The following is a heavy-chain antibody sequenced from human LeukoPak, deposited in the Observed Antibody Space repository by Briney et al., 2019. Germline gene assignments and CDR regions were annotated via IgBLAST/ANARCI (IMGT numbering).Heavy chain of an antibody. D-gene: IGHD2-2*02. CDR1: AASITTYY. CDR2: IYHGGRT. J-gene: IGHJ4*02. CDR3: AREYTATSEGDYLDD. V-gene: IGHV4-59*01. Sequence: SHSLSLTCTLSAASITTYYCTWIRQPPGKGLEWIGYIYHGGRTHYSPALKSRDTISLDTSRNQFSVRVGSVTASDTAVYFCAREYTATSEGDYLDDWGQGSLVTVSS.